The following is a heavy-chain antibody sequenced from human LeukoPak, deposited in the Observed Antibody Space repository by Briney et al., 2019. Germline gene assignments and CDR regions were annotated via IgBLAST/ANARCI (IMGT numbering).Heavy chain of an antibody. CDR3: ARGHLSSWYDYFDY. V-gene: IGHV3-30*03. CDR2: ISYDGSNK. CDR1: GFTFSSCG. J-gene: IGHJ4*02. Sequence: GGSLRLSCAASGFTFSSCGMHWVRQAPGKGQEWVAVISYDGSNKYYADSVKGRFSISRDNAKNSVYLQMNSLRAEDTAVYYCARGHLSSWYDYFDYWGQGTLVTVSS. D-gene: IGHD6-13*01.